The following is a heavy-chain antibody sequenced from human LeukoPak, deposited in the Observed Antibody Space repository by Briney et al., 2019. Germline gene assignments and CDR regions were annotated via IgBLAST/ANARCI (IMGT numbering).Heavy chain of an antibody. CDR3: ARNYYDSSGSYAFDI. CDR1: GGSISSSSYY. CDR2: IYYSGST. V-gene: IGHV4-39*07. D-gene: IGHD3-22*01. Sequence: PSETLSLTCTVSGGSISSSSYYWGWIRQPPGKGLEWIGSIYYSGSTYYNPSLKSRVTISVDTSKNQFSLKLSSVTAAGTAVYYCARNYYDSSGSYAFDIWGQGTMVTVSS. J-gene: IGHJ3*02.